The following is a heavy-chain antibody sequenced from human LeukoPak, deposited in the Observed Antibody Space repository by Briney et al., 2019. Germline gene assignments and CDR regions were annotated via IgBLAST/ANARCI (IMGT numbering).Heavy chain of an antibody. J-gene: IGHJ6*02. CDR1: GGSISSYY. CDR2: IYYSGST. V-gene: IGHV4-59*01. Sequence: SETLSLTCTVSGGSISSYYWSWIRQPPGKGLEWIGYIYYSGSTNYNPSLKSRVTISVDTSKNQFSLKLCSVTAADTAVYYCARDRAGYSSTYPDVWGQGTTVTVSS. CDR3: ARDRAGYSSTYPDV. D-gene: IGHD6-13*01.